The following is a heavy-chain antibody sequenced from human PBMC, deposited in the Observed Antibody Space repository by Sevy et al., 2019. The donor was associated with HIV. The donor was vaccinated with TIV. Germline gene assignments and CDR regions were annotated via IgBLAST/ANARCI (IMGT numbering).Heavy chain of an antibody. CDR3: VRDLAAPNYGYGIDV. Sequence: GGSLRLSCAASGFTFSSFFMSWVRQAPGKGLEWVANIKQDGSEKYYVNSVKGRFTNSRDNARNSVYLRMNSLRAEDTGVDYRVRDLAAPNYGYGIDVWGQGTMVTVSS. D-gene: IGHD6-25*01. V-gene: IGHV3-7*03. CDR1: GFTFSSFF. J-gene: IGHJ6*02. CDR2: IKQDGSEK.